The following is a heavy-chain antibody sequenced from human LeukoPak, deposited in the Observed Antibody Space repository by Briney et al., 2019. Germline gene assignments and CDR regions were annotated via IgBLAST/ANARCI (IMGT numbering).Heavy chain of an antibody. V-gene: IGHV4-61*02. CDR3: ARDLGYGYYFYYYLDV. D-gene: IGHD5-18*01. CDR1: GGSISNYY. CDR2: IHASGNT. Sequence: PSQTLSLTCAVSGGSISNYYWTWSRQPAGKGLEYLGRIHASGNTYYNPSLNSRVAISIDTSKNQFSLKVSSVAAADTAVYYCARDLGYGYYFYYYLDVWGKGTTVTVSS. J-gene: IGHJ6*03.